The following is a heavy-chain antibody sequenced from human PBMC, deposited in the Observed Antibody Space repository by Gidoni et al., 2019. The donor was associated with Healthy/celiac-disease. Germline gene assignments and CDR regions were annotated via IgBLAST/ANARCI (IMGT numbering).Heavy chain of an antibody. D-gene: IGHD2-2*01. J-gene: IGHJ4*02. Sequence: QVQLQESGPGLVKPSQTLSLTCTVSGGSISSGDYYWSWIRQPPGKGLEWIGYIYYSGSTYYNPSLKSRVTISVDTSKNQFSLKLSSVTAADTAVYYCARVGLGYCSSTSCPPDYWGQGTLVTVSS. CDR2: IYYSGST. CDR3: ARVGLGYCSSTSCPPDY. V-gene: IGHV4-30-4*01. CDR1: GGSISSGDYY.